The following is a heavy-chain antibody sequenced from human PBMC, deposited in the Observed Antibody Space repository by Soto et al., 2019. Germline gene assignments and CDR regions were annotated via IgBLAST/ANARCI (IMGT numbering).Heavy chain of an antibody. CDR3: ARHFTGFGFHDAFDI. CDR1: GGSISSYY. J-gene: IGHJ3*02. D-gene: IGHD3-10*01. Sequence: SETLSLTCTVSGGSISSYYWSWIRQPPGKGLEWIGYIYYSGSTNYNPSLKSRVTISVDTSKNQFSLKLSSVTAADTAVYYCARHFTGFGFHDAFDIWGQGTMVTVSS. CDR2: IYYSGST. V-gene: IGHV4-59*08.